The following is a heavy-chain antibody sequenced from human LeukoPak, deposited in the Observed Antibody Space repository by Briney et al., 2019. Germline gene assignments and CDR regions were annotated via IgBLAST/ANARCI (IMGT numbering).Heavy chain of an antibody. Sequence: WVRQPPGKGLEWIGSIYYSGSTYYNPSLKGRVTISVDTSKNQFSLKLSSVTAADTAVYYCARRNDFWSGYPGDFDYWGQGTLVTVSS. CDR3: ARRNDFWSGYPGDFDY. D-gene: IGHD3-3*01. CDR2: IYYSGST. V-gene: IGHV4-39*01. J-gene: IGHJ4*02.